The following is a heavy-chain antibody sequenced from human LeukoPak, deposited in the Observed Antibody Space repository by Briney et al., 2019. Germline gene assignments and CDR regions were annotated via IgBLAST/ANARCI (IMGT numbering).Heavy chain of an antibody. CDR2: IIPIFGTA. V-gene: IGHV1-69*06. J-gene: IGHJ4*02. CDR3: ARRIVGATTLLDY. Sequence: SVKVSCKASGGTFSSYAISWVRQAPGQGLEWMGGIIPIFGTANYAQKFQGRVTIIADKSTSTAYMELSSLRSEDTAVYYCARRIVGATTLLDYWGQGTLVTVSS. D-gene: IGHD1-26*01. CDR1: GGTFSSYA.